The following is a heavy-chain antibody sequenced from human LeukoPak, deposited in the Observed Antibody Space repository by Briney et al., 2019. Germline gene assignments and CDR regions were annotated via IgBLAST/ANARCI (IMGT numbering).Heavy chain of an antibody. CDR1: GFTFSSYW. CDR3: AKGTLDIVVVPAAPKVYYFDY. J-gene: IGHJ4*02. D-gene: IGHD2-2*01. V-gene: IGHV3-7*03. Sequence: GGSLRLSCAASGFTFSSYWMSWVRQAPGKGLEWVANIKQDGSEEYYVDSVKGRFTISRDNSKNTLYLQMNSLRAEDTAVYYCAKGTLDIVVVPAAPKVYYFDYWGQGTLVTVSS. CDR2: IKQDGSEE.